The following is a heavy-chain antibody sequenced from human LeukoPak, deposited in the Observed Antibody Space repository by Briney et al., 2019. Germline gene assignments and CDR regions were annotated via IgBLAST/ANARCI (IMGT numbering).Heavy chain of an antibody. CDR3: AREATWGEWYFDH. V-gene: IGHV3-30*03. J-gene: IGHJ4*02. CDR1: GITFSRHG. CDR2: IADDGGVK. D-gene: IGHD3-3*01. Sequence: GRFLRLSCVASGITFSRHGMDWVRQAPGKGLEWVAVIADDGGVKQYADSVKGRFTVSRDNSKSTLYLQMNGLSVEDTAIYYCAREATWGEWYFDHWGQGTPVTVSS.